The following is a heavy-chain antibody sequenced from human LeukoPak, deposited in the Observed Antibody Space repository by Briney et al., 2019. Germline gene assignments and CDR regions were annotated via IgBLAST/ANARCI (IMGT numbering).Heavy chain of an antibody. CDR1: GFTFSSYA. J-gene: IGHJ6*03. CDR3: ARALRYSSSWCFAPEQNYYYYYYMDV. Sequence: GGSLRLSCAASGFTFSSYAMNWVRQAPGKGLEWVSSISSSSSYIYYADSVKGRFTISRDNAKNSLYLQMNSLRAEDTAVYYCARALRYSSSWCFAPEQNYYYYYYMDVWGKGTTVTVSS. V-gene: IGHV3-21*01. CDR2: ISSSSSYI. D-gene: IGHD6-13*01.